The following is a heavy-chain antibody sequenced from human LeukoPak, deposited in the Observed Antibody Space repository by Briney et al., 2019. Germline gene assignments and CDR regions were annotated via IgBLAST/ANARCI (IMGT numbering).Heavy chain of an antibody. J-gene: IGHJ4*02. D-gene: IGHD5-18*01. CDR1: GGTFSSYA. CDR2: IIPIFGIA. Sequence: SVKVSCKASGGTFSSYAISWVRQAPGQGLEWMGGIIPIFGIANYAQKFQGRVTITTDESTSTAYMELSSLRSEDTAVYYCARGNRYTAMAPYYFDYWGQGTLVTVSS. V-gene: IGHV1-69*05. CDR3: ARGNRYTAMAPYYFDY.